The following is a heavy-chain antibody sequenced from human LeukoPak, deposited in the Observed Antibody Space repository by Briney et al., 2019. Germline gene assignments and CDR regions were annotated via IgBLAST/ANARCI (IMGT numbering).Heavy chain of an antibody. Sequence: PSETLSLTCTVSGGSISSSSYYWGWIRQPPGKGLEWIGYIYYSGSTNYNPSLKSRVTISVDTSKNQFSLKLSSVTAADTAVYYCARVQTILVRAFDIWGQGTMVTVSS. D-gene: IGHD3-22*01. CDR3: ARVQTILVRAFDI. CDR2: IYYSGST. J-gene: IGHJ3*02. CDR1: GGSISSSSYY. V-gene: IGHV4-61*05.